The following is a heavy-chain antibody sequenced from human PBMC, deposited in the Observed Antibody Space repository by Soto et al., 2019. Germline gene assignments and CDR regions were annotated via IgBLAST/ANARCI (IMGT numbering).Heavy chain of an antibody. CDR3: ARVDYGDYRPFDY. D-gene: IGHD4-17*01. CDR2: ISYDGSNK. J-gene: IGHJ4*02. V-gene: IGHV3-30-3*01. Sequence: VQLVESGGGVVQPGRSLRLSCAASGFTFSSYAMHWVRQAPGKGLEWVAVISYDGSNKYYADSVKGRFTISRDNSKNTLYLQMNSLRAEDTAVYYCARVDYGDYRPFDYWGQGTLVTVSS. CDR1: GFTFSSYA.